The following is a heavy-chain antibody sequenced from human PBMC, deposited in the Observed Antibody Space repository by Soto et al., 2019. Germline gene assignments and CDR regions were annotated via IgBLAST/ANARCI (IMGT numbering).Heavy chain of an antibody. CDR3: AREFGGCWSGGSCYCGFDY. CDR1: GGSISSGGYY. Sequence: SETLSLTCTVSGGSISSGGYYWGWIRQHPGKGLECIGYVYYSGSTYYNPSLKNRFTITADTTNNQFSLMPSSVTAADTAVYYCAREFGGCWSGGSCYCGFDYWGQGTPVTVSS. CDR2: VYYSGST. J-gene: IGHJ4*02. D-gene: IGHD2-15*01. V-gene: IGHV4-31*03.